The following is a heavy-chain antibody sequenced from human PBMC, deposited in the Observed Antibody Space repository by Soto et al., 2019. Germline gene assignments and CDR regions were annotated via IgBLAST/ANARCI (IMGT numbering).Heavy chain of an antibody. V-gene: IGHV5-10-1*01. CDR3: ARLFCSTNTCDSWFDP. CDR2: IDPSDSHT. D-gene: IGHD2-2*01. Sequence: GESLKISCTGFGYTFTTFWISWVRQMPGKGLEWMGRIDPSDSHTNYSPSFQGHVTLSVDKSISTAYLQWGSLKALDTAMYYCARLFCSTNTCDSWFDPWGQGTLVTVSS. J-gene: IGHJ5*02. CDR1: GYTFTTFW.